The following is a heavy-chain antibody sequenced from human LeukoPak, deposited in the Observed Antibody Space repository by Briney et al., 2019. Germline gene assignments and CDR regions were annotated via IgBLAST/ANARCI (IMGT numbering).Heavy chain of an antibody. CDR1: GFTFSSYA. V-gene: IGHV3-48*03. D-gene: IGHD4-11*01. CDR3: ARERTTGREFDY. J-gene: IGHJ4*02. Sequence: GGSLRLSCAASGFTFSSYAMHWVRQAPGKGLEWVSYISSSGSTIYYADSVKGRFTISRDNAKNSLYLQMNSLRAEDTAVYYCARERTTGREFDYWGQGTLVTVSS. CDR2: ISSSGSTI.